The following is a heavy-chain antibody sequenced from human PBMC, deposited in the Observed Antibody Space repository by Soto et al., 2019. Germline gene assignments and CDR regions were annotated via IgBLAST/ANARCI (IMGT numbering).Heavy chain of an antibody. Sequence: QVQLVQSGAEVKKPGSSVKVSCKASGGTFGSYTISWVRQAPGQGLEWMGRIIPILGIANYAQKFQGRVTITADKSTSTASMELSSLRSEETAVYYCARTYYYDSMDGMDVWGQGTTVTVSS. CDR2: IIPILGIA. V-gene: IGHV1-69*02. J-gene: IGHJ6*02. CDR1: GGTFGSYT. D-gene: IGHD3-22*01. CDR3: ARTYYYDSMDGMDV.